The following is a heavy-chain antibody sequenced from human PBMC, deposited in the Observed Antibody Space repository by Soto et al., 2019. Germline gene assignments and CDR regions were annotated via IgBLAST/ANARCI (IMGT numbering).Heavy chain of an antibody. Sequence: GGSLRLSCTVSGFSFSGSALHWVRQASGKGLEWVGHIRDKANHYATAYSASLKGRFIISRDDSQNTTYLQMSSLKADDTAVYYCTRPPSGTYGDDLDYWGQGTLVTVSS. J-gene: IGHJ4*02. CDR3: TRPPSGTYGDDLDY. CDR1: GFSFSGSA. V-gene: IGHV3-73*01. D-gene: IGHD1-26*01. CDR2: IRDKANHYAT.